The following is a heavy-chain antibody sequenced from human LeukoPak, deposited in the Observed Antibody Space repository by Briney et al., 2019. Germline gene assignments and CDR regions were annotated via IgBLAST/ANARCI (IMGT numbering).Heavy chain of an antibody. Sequence: GESLKISCKGSGYSFTSYWIGWVRQMPGKGLEWMGIIYPGDSDTRYSPSFQGQVTISADKSISTAYLQWSSLKASDTAMYYCARERRAYYDILTGYPRAFDYWGQGTLVTVSS. CDR3: ARERRAYYDILTGYPRAFDY. CDR1: GYSFTSYW. J-gene: IGHJ4*02. D-gene: IGHD3-9*01. CDR2: IYPGDSDT. V-gene: IGHV5-51*01.